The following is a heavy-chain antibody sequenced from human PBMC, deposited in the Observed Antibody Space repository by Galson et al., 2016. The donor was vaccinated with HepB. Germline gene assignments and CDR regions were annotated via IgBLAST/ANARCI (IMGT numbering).Heavy chain of an antibody. CDR3: ARDMRCCGDCYFDF. CDR1: GVTVNSYA. D-gene: IGHD2-21*02. Sequence: SVKVSCKASGVTVNSYAFSWLRQAPGQGPEWMGGIVPISGKTKFAQSFEGRVTITADESTNTVYMELSSLRSEDTAVYYCARDMRCCGDCYFDFWGQGTLVTVSS. V-gene: IGHV1-69*13. CDR2: IVPISGKT. J-gene: IGHJ4*02.